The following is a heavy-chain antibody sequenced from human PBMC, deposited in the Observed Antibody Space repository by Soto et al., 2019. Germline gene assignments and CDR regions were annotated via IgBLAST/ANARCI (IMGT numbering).Heavy chain of an antibody. Sequence: EVQLVESGGGLVQPGGSLRLSCAASGFTVSSNYMSWVRQAPGKGLEWVSVIYSGGSTYYADSVKGRFTISRDNSKNTXYRXMNSLRAEDTAVYYCARDAGTAMVSPPFYYYGMDVWGQGTTVTVSS. CDR2: IYSGGST. D-gene: IGHD5-18*01. V-gene: IGHV3-66*01. CDR1: GFTVSSNY. CDR3: ARDAGTAMVSPPFYYYGMDV. J-gene: IGHJ6*02.